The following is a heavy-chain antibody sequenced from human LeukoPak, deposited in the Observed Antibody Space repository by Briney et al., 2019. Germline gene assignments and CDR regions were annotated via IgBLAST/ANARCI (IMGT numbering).Heavy chain of an antibody. CDR3: ARCKAVAGTIKSFDF. D-gene: IGHD6-19*01. Sequence: GESLKIYCKGSGYSFTSYWIGWVRQMPAQNLESMGINYPGDSEARYSPSFQGQVTISTDKYISTAYLQWSSLKGPDTVLYYCARCKAVAGTIKSFDFWGKGKMVTVSS. J-gene: IGHJ3*01. V-gene: IGHV5-51*01. CDR1: GYSFTSYW. CDR2: NYPGDSEA.